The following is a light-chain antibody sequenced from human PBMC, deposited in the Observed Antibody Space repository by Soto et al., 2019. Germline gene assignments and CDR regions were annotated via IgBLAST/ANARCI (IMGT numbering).Light chain of an antibody. CDR1: QTISSW. Sequence: DIQMTQSPSTLSGSVGDRVTITFRASQTISSWLAWYQQKPGKAPKLLIYKASTLKSGVPSRFSGSGSGTDFTLTISSLQPEDVATYYCQKYNSAPLTFGQGTKVDIK. V-gene: IGKV1-5*03. J-gene: IGKJ1*01. CDR3: QKYNSAPLT. CDR2: KAS.